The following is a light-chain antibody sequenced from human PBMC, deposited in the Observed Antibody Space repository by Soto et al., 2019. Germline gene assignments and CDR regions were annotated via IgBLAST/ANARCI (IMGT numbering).Light chain of an antibody. J-gene: IGKJ2*01. CDR3: QQYGSSPGYT. CDR2: GAS. V-gene: IGKV3-20*01. Sequence: EIVLTQSPGTLSLSPGERATLSCRASQSVSISYLAWYQQKPGQAPRLLIYGASGRATGIPDRFSGSGSGTDFTLTISRLEPEDFAVYYCQQYGSSPGYTFGQGTKLEIK. CDR1: QSVSISY.